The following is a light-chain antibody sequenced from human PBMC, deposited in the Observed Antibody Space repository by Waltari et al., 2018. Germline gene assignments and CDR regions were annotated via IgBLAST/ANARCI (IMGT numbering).Light chain of an antibody. Sequence: EIVMTHSPSTLSVSPGSTATLSCRASQSVSSNLAWYQQKPGQAPRLLIYGASTRATGIPARFSGSGSGTEFTLTISSMQSEDFAVYYCQQYNNWPLTFGGGTKVEIK. CDR2: GAS. J-gene: IGKJ4*01. CDR1: QSVSSN. V-gene: IGKV3-15*01. CDR3: QQYNNWPLT.